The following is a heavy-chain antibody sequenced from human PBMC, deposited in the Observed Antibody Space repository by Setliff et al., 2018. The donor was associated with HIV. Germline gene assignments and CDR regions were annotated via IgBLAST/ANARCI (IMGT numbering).Heavy chain of an antibody. CDR1: GFTFDDYA. CDR2: INWIGDST. V-gene: IGHV3-20*04. Sequence: GGSLRLSCAASGFTFDDYAMSWVRQAPGKGLEWVSGINWIGDSTGYADSVKGRFTISRDNAKSSLFLQMSGLRPEDTAVYYCARVLLRTNPLYGVASNWFDPWGQGTLVTVSS. D-gene: IGHD2-8*01. CDR3: ARVLLRTNPLYGVASNWFDP. J-gene: IGHJ5*02.